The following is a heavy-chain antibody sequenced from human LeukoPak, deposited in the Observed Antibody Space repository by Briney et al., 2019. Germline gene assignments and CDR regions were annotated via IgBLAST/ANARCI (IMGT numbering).Heavy chain of an antibody. D-gene: IGHD3-22*01. CDR2: IGTAGDT. V-gene: IGHV3-13*01. CDR1: GFTFSSYV. Sequence: GGSLRLSCAASGFTFSSYVMHWVRQATGKGLEWVSAIGTAGDTYYPGSVKGRFTISRENAKNSLYLQMNSLRAGDTAVYYCARGDSMNYYYYGMDVWGQGTTVTVSS. J-gene: IGHJ6*02. CDR3: ARGDSMNYYYYGMDV.